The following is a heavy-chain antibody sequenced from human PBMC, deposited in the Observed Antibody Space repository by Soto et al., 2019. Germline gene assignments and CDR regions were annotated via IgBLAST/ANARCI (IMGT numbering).Heavy chain of an antibody. CDR2: IYYSGST. Sequence: LSLTCTVSGGSISSGGYYWSWIRQHPGKGLEWIGYIYYSGSTYYNPSLKSRVTISVDTSKNQFSLKLSSVTAADTAVYYCARAGGGGTTPDYYYYGMDVWGQGTTVTVSS. D-gene: IGHD1-7*01. V-gene: IGHV4-31*03. CDR1: GGSISSGGYY. J-gene: IGHJ6*02. CDR3: ARAGGGGTTPDYYYYGMDV.